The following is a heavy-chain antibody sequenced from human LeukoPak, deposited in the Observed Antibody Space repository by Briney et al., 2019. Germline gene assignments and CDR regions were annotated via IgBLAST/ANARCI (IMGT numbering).Heavy chain of an antibody. Sequence: SETLSLTCAVYGGSFSGYYWSWIRQPPGKGLEWIGEINHSGSTNYNPSLKSRVTISVDTSENQFSLKLSSVTAADTAVYYCASKGDSSGYYYFDYWGQGTLVTVSS. CDR1: GGSFSGYY. CDR3: ASKGDSSGYYYFDY. CDR2: INHSGST. D-gene: IGHD3-22*01. V-gene: IGHV4-34*01. J-gene: IGHJ4*02.